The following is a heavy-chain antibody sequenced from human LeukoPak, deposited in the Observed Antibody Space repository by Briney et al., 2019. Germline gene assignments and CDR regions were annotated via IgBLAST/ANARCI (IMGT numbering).Heavy chain of an antibody. CDR3: ARSDGSGSFPPYFDY. Sequence: LGESLKISCKGSGYSFTSYWIGWVRQMPGKGLEWMGIIYPGDSDTRYSPSFQGQVTISADKSISTAYLQWSSLKASDTAMYYCARSDGSGSFPPYFDYWGQGTLVTVSS. CDR1: GYSFTSYW. V-gene: IGHV5-51*01. CDR2: IYPGDSDT. J-gene: IGHJ4*02. D-gene: IGHD3-10*01.